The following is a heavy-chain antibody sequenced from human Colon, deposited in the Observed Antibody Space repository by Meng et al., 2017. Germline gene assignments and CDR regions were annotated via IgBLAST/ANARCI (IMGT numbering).Heavy chain of an antibody. CDR1: GGSINISDG. D-gene: IGHD3-3*01. J-gene: IGHJ4*02. V-gene: IGHV4-4*02. Sequence: VERQEAGPGRLKPSGTLSLTCEVSGGSINISDGWGWVRQPPGKGREWIAEIVHSGSTNYKSSLKSRATISVDRSKNQFSLKLNSVTAADTAVYYCAAIFGLGPGYWGQGTLVTVSS. CDR2: IVHSGST. CDR3: AAIFGLGPGY.